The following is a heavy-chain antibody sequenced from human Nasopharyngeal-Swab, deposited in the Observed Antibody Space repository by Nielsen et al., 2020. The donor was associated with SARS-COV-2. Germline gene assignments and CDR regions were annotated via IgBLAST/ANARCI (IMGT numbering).Heavy chain of an antibody. Sequence: SLKISCAASGFTFDDYAMHWVRQAPGKGLEWVSGISWNSGSIGYADSVKGRFTISRDNAKNSLYLQMNSLRAEDTALYYCAKDIGYSSGLLDYWGQGTLVTVSS. CDR2: ISWNSGSI. CDR1: GFTFDDYA. D-gene: IGHD6-19*01. CDR3: AKDIGYSSGLLDY. V-gene: IGHV3-9*01. J-gene: IGHJ4*02.